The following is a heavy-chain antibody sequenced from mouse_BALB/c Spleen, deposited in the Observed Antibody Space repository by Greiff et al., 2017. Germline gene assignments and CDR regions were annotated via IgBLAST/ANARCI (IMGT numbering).Heavy chain of an antibody. CDR3: ARGGYYYGNYAMDY. Sequence: EVHLVESGGGLVKPGGSLKLSCAASGFTFSDYYMYWVRQTPEKRLEWVATISDGGSYTYYPDSVKGRFTISRDNAKNNLYLQMSSLKSEDTAMYYCARGGYYYGNYAMDYWGQGTSVTVSS. V-gene: IGHV5-4*02. J-gene: IGHJ4*01. D-gene: IGHD1-1*01. CDR1: GFTFSDYY. CDR2: ISDGGSYT.